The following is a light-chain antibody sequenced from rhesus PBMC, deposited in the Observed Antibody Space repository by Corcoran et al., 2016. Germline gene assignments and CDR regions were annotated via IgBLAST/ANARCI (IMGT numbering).Light chain of an antibody. J-gene: IGLJ1*01. CDR1: SSDIGGSHR. Sequence: QAAPTQSPSVSGSPGQSVTISCTGTSSDIGGSHRVSWYQQHPGKVPKLIMYEVSKRPSGVSDRFSGSKYGSSASLTISGLQAGDEAHYYCSSLTATRTFIFGTGTRLTVL. CDR3: SSLTATRTFI. V-gene: IGLV2-13*03. CDR2: EVS.